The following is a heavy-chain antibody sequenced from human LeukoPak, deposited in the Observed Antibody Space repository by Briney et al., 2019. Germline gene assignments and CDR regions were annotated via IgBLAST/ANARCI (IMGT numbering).Heavy chain of an antibody. V-gene: IGHV3-7*01. D-gene: IGHD2-2*01. CDR3: ARYQPSIDIHFDY. J-gene: IGHJ4*02. CDR1: RFTFSSYW. Sequence: GGSLRLSCAASRFTFSSYWMSWVRQAPGKGLEWVANIKQDGSEKYYVDSVKGRFTISRDNAKNSLYLQMNSLRAEDTAVYYCARYQPSIDIHFDYWGQGTLVTVSS. CDR2: IKQDGSEK.